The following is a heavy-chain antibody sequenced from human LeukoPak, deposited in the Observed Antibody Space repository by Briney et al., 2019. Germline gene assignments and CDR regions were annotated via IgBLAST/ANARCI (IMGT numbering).Heavy chain of an antibody. V-gene: IGHV1-2*02. J-gene: IGHJ6*03. Sequence: ASVKVSCKASGYTFTGYYTHWVRQAPGQGLEWMGWINPNSGGTNYAQKFQGRVTMTRDTSISTAYMELSRLRSDDTAVYYCARGNYDILTGGYYYYYMDVWGKGTTVTISS. CDR2: INPNSGGT. CDR1: GYTFTGYY. D-gene: IGHD3-9*01. CDR3: ARGNYDILTGGYYYYYMDV.